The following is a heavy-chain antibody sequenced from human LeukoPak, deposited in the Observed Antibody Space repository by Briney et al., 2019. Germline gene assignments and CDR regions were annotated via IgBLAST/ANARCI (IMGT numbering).Heavy chain of an antibody. CDR1: GGSISSSSYY. CDR3: ARSARSRIIAVAGNRYAFDI. V-gene: IGHV4-39*01. CDR2: IYYSGST. J-gene: IGHJ3*02. Sequence: SETLSLTCTVSGGSISSSSYYWGWIRQPPGKGLEWIGSIYYSGSTYYNPSLKSRVTISVDTSKNQFSLKPSSVTAADTAVYYCARSARSRIIAVAGNRYAFDIWGQGTMVTVSS. D-gene: IGHD6-19*01.